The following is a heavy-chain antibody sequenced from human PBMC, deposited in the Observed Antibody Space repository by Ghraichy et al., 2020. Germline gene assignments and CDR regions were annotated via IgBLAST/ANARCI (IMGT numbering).Heavy chain of an antibody. Sequence: AGGGVGRAPGRGRGWVSAIGGGGGSTYYADSGRGRFTISRDNSKNTRYLQMNSLRAEDTAVYYCAKEPNCSGGSCYSRGVFDYWGQGTLVTVSS. CDR1: A. D-gene: IGHD2-15*01. CDR2: IGGGGGST. V-gene: IGHV3-23*01. CDR3: AKEPNCSGGSCYSRGVFDY. J-gene: IGHJ4*02.